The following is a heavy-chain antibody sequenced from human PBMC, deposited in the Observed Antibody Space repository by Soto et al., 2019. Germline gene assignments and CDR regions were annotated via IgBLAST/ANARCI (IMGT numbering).Heavy chain of an antibody. CDR3: ATGGIAVAGIYFDS. CDR2: FDPEDGET. CDR1: GYTLTELS. J-gene: IGHJ4*02. Sequence: GASVKVSCKVSGYTLTELSMHWVRQAPGKGLEWMGGFDPEDGETIYAQKFQGRVTMTEDTSTDTAYMELSSLRSEDTAVYYCATGGIAVAGIYFDSWGQGTQVTVSS. V-gene: IGHV1-24*01. D-gene: IGHD6-19*01.